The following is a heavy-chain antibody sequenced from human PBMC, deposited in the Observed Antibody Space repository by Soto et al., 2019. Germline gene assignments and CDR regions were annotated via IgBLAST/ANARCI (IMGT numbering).Heavy chain of an antibody. CDR3: ARGPTDYYDNSANYFLDY. CDR2: INPSGGST. J-gene: IGHJ4*02. D-gene: IGHD3-22*01. V-gene: IGHV1-46*01. Sequence: ASVKVSCKASGYTFTSYYMHWVRQAPGQGLEWMGIINPSGGSTSYAQKFQGRVTMTTDTTTNTAYMELRNLRSDDTAVYYCARGPTDYYDNSANYFLDYWGQGTLVTVSS. CDR1: GYTFTSYY.